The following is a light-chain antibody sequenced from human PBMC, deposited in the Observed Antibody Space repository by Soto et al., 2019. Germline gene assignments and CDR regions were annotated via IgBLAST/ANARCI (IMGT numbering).Light chain of an antibody. CDR2: DVS. CDR1: SSDVGSHDL. V-gene: IGLV2-14*02. J-gene: IGLJ1*01. CDR3: SPFTSTTTYV. Sequence: QSVLTQPAPVSGSPGQSIAISCPGTSSDVGSHDLVSWYQQQSGKVPKLIIYDVSSRPSGVSNRFSGSKSGNTASLTISGLQAEDEADYYCSPFTSTTTYVFGTGTK.